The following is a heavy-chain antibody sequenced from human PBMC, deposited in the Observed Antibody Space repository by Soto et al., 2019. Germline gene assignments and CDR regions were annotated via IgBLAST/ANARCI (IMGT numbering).Heavy chain of an antibody. Sequence: EVQLVESGGGLVQPGGSLRLSCAASGFTFSSYWMHWVRQVPGKGLVWVSRINSDGSSTSYADSVKGRFTISRDNAKNTLYLQMNSLRAEDTAVYYCASRGLPYGVDVWGQGTTVTVSS. D-gene: IGHD2-21*01. CDR3: ASRGLPYGVDV. V-gene: IGHV3-74*01. J-gene: IGHJ6*02. CDR1: GFTFSSYW. CDR2: INSDGSST.